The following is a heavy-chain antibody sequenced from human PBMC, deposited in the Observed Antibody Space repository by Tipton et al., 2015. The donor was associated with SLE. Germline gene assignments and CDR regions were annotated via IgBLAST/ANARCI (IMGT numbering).Heavy chain of an antibody. Sequence: TLSLTCAVSGGSISSHYWSWIRQPPGKGLEWIGYIYYSGSTKYNPSLKSRVTISVDTSKNQFSLKLSSVTAADTAVYYCARERFWSGYYYYGMDVWGQGTTVTVSS. CDR2: IYYSGST. D-gene: IGHD3-3*01. CDR1: GGSISSHY. V-gene: IGHV4-59*11. CDR3: ARERFWSGYYYYGMDV. J-gene: IGHJ6*02.